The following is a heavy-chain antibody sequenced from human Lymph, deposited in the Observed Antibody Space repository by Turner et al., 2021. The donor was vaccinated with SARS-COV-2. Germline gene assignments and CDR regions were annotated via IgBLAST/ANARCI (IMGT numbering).Heavy chain of an antibody. V-gene: IGHV3-30*04. CDR2: ISYDGSDK. J-gene: IGHJ4*02. CDR3: ARDRDSSGWVDY. D-gene: IGHD3-22*01. CDR1: GFTFSSYA. Sequence: QVQLVESGGGVVQPGRSLRLSCAASGFTFSSYAMHWVRQAPGKGLECVAFISYDGSDKHYADSVKGRFTFSRDNSKNTLYLQMNSLRAEDTAVYYCARDRDSSGWVDYWGQGTLVTVSS.